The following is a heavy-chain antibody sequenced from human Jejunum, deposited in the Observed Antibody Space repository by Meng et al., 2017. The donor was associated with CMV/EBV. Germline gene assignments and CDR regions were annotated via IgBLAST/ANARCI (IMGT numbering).Heavy chain of an antibody. J-gene: IGHJ6*02. CDR1: FTTRA. CDR2: ISFDGSDR. D-gene: IGHD5-24*01. V-gene: IGHV3-30-3*01. CDR3: ARGADDHNNYYYGVDV. Sequence: FTTRAMHWLRPAPGRGLAWVALISFDGSDRLYADSVKGRFTISRDNSKNTLYLQMNSLRSEDTAVFYCARGADDHNNYYYGVDVWGQGTTVTVSS.